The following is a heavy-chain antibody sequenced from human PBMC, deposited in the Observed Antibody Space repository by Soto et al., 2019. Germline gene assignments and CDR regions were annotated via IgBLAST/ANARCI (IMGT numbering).Heavy chain of an antibody. J-gene: IGHJ4*02. CDR3: ARDRHGDYGPFDY. Sequence: PGGSLRLSCAASGFTFSSYGMHWVRQAPGKGLEWVAVIWYDGSNKYYADSVKGRFTISRDNSKNTLYLQMNSLRAEDTAVYYCARDRHGDYGPFDYWGQGTLVTLSS. V-gene: IGHV3-33*01. D-gene: IGHD4-17*01. CDR2: IWYDGSNK. CDR1: GFTFSSYG.